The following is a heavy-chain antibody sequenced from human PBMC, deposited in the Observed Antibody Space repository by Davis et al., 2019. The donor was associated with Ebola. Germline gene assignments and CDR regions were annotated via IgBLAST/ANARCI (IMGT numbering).Heavy chain of an antibody. J-gene: IGHJ6*04. V-gene: IGHV3-23*01. Sequence: PGGSLRLSCAASAFPFSSYAMTWARQAPGKGLEWVSAITSSGGSTYYADSVKGRFTISRDNSKNTLYLQMNSLTVDDTAVYYCAKGGSGWPSDYSYGMGVWGKGTTVTVSS. CDR2: ITSSGGST. CDR1: AFPFSSYA. D-gene: IGHD6-19*01. CDR3: AKGGSGWPSDYSYGMGV.